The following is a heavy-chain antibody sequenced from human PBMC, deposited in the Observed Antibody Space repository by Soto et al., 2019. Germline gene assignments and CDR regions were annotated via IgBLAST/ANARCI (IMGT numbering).Heavy chain of an antibody. V-gene: IGHV1-18*01. D-gene: IGHD2-2*01. CDR1: GYTFTSYG. CDR3: ARVNYCSSTSCYFYAPGKNYFDY. J-gene: IGHJ4*02. CDR2: ISAYNGNT. Sequence: ASVKVSCKASGYTFTSYGISWVRQAPGQGLEWMGWISAYNGNTNYAQKLQGRVTMTTDTSTSTAYMELRSLRSDDTAVYYCARVNYCSSTSCYFYAPGKNYFDYWGQGTLVTVSS.